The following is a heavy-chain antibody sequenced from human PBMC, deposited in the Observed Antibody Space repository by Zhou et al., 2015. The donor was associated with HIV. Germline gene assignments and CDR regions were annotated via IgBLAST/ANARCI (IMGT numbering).Heavy chain of an antibody. CDR2: IIPIFGTA. Sequence: QVQLVQSGAEVKKPGSSVKVSCKASGGTFSSYAISWVRQAPGQGLEWMGGIIPIFGTANYAQKFQGRVTITADESTSTAYMELSSLRSEDTAVYYCARGGIVGATTFYYYGMDVWGQGTTVTVSS. D-gene: IGHD1-26*01. CDR3: ARGGIVGATTFYYYGMDV. J-gene: IGHJ6*02. V-gene: IGHV1-69*01. CDR1: GGTFSSYA.